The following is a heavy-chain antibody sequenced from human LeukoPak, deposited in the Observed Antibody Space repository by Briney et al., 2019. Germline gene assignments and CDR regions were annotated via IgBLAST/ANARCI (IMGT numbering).Heavy chain of an antibody. Sequence: RASVKVSCKASGYTFTGYGISWVRQAPGQGLEWMGWISAYNGNTNYAQKLQGRVTMTTDTSTSTAYMELRSLRSDDTAVYYCARDFDGTEGDAFDIWGQGTMVTVSS. D-gene: IGHD3-9*01. CDR1: GYTFTGYG. J-gene: IGHJ3*02. V-gene: IGHV1-18*01. CDR2: ISAYNGNT. CDR3: ARDFDGTEGDAFDI.